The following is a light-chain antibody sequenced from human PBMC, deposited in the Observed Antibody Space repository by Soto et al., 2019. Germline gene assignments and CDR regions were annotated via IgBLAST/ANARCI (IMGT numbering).Light chain of an antibody. V-gene: IGLV2-8*01. Sequence: QSALTQPPSASGSTGQSVTISCTGTSSDVGGYNFVSWYQQHPGKAPKLIIYEVTQRPSGVPDRFSGSKSGNTASLTVSGLQAEDEADYYCSSYAGSNMGVFGTGTKLTVL. CDR3: SSYAGSNMGV. J-gene: IGLJ1*01. CDR1: SSDVGGYNF. CDR2: EVT.